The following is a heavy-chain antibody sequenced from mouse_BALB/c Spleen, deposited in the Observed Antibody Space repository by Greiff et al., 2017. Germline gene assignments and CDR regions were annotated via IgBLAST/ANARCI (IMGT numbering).Heavy chain of an antibody. CDR1: GYSFTGYF. CDR3: ARYGYDGGPYWWFDV. D-gene: IGHD2-2*01. J-gene: IGHJ1*01. CDR2: INPYNGDT. Sequence: EVQLQQSGPELVKPGASVKISCKASGYSFTGYFMNWVMQSHGKSLEWIGRINPYNGDTFYNQKFKGKATLTVDKSSSTAHMELRSLASEDSAVYYCARYGYDGGPYWWFDVWGAGTTVTVSS. V-gene: IGHV1-20*02.